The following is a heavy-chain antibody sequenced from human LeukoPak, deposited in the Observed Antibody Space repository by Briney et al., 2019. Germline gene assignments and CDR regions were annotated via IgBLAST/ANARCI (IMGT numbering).Heavy chain of an antibody. V-gene: IGHV3-30*02. Sequence: GGSLRLSCAASGFTFSSYGMHWVRQAPGKGLEWVAFIRYDGSNKYYADSVKGRFTISRDNSKNTLYLQMNSLRAEDTAVYYCARGRMSGITMVRGARNWFDPWGQGTLVTVSS. CDR3: ARGRMSGITMVRGARNWFDP. CDR1: GFTFSSYG. CDR2: IRYDGSNK. J-gene: IGHJ5*02. D-gene: IGHD3-10*01.